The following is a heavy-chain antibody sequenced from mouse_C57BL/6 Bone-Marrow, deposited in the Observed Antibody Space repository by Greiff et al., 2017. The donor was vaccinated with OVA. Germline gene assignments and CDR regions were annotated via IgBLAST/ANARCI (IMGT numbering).Heavy chain of an antibody. CDR2: ISSGGSYT. D-gene: IGHD2-3*01. CDR3: ARHGGLLLYFDV. Sequence: DVMLVESGGDLVKPGGSLKLSCAASGFTFSSYGMSWVRQTPDKRLEWVATISSGGSYTYYPDSVKGRFTISRDNAKNTLYLQMSSLKSEDTAMYYCARHGGLLLYFDVWGTGTTVTVSS. J-gene: IGHJ1*03. CDR1: GFTFSSYG. V-gene: IGHV5-6*02.